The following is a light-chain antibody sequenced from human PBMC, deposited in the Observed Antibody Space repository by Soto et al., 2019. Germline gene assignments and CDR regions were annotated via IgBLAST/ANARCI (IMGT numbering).Light chain of an antibody. J-gene: IGLJ2*01. CDR2: GDT. V-gene: IGLV1-44*01. CDR3: APWDDTLNGPV. CDR1: TSNIGSNS. Sequence: QSVVTQPPSASETPGQRVTISCSGSTSNIGSNSVDWYQQLPGRAPKLLIYGDTQRPSGVPDRFSASKSGTSASLAIDGLHSEDEADYYCAPWDDTLNGPVFGGGTKVTVL.